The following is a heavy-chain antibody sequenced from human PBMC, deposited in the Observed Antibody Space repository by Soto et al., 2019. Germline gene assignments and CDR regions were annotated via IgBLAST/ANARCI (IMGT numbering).Heavy chain of an antibody. CDR2: IYYSGST. CDR3: ARNEDYYGWGGGMDV. CDR1: GGSISSYY. Sequence: SETLSLTCTVSGGSISSYYWSWIRQPPGKGLEWIGYIYYSGSTNYNPSLKSRVTISVDTSKNQFSLKLSSVTAADTAVYYCARNEDYYGWGGGMDVWRQGTTVTVSS. D-gene: IGHD3-10*01. J-gene: IGHJ6*02. V-gene: IGHV4-59*01.